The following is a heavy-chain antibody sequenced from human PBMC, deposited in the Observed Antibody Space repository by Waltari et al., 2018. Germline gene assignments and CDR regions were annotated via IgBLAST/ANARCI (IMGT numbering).Heavy chain of an antibody. J-gene: IGHJ4*02. CDR3: AIDARSGQDYSSGWYYVFDY. CDR2: IYRGVST. Sequence: WVSVIYRGVSTDYAYAGKGRFTISSDNSKNALYLRMNSLRAEATAVYYCAIDARSGQDYSSGWYYVFDYWGQGTLVTVSS. D-gene: IGHD6-19*01. V-gene: IGHV3-53*01.